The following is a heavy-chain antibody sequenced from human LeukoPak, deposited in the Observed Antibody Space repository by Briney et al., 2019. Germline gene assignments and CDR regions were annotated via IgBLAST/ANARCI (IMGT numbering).Heavy chain of an antibody. J-gene: IGHJ4*02. D-gene: IGHD4-11*01. CDR1: QFRFPFSHYG. CDR3: AKDAQRGFDYSNSLEY. Sequence: GGSLTLSCVASQFRFPFSHYGMHWVPQAPGRGLEWVAVIWSDGSNQYYADAVKGRFTISRDNSQNTVYLQMNSLRVDDTAVYFCAKDAQRGFDYSNSLEYWGQGTLVTVSS. CDR2: IWSDGSNQ. V-gene: IGHV3-33*06.